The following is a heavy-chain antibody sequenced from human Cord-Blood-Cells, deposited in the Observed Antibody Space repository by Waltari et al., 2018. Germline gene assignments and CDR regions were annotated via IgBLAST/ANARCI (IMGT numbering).Heavy chain of an antibody. CDR2: IYCGGST. Sequence: EVQLVESGGGLIQPGGSLRLSCAASGFTVSSNYMSWVRQAPGKGLEWVAVIYCGGSTYYADSVKGRFTISRDNSKNTLYLQRNSRRAEDTAVYYCARDLPGEYAFDIWGQGTMVTVSS. V-gene: IGHV3-53*01. CDR3: ARDLPGEYAFDI. J-gene: IGHJ3*02. D-gene: IGHD7-27*01. CDR1: GFTVSSNY.